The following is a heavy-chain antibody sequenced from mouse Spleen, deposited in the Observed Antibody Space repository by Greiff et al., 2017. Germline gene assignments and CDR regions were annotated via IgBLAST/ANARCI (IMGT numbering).Heavy chain of an antibody. J-gene: IGHJ1*01. V-gene: IGHV14-4*01. Sequence: VQLKQSGAELVRPGASVKLSCTASGFNIKDDYTHWVKQRPEQGLEWIGWIDPENGDTEYASKFQGKATITADTSSNTAYLQLSSLTSEDTAVYYCTTRYYGSRGFDVWGAGTTVTVSS. CDR1: GFNIKDDY. CDR3: TTRYYGSRGFDV. CDR2: IDPENGDT. D-gene: IGHD1-1*01.